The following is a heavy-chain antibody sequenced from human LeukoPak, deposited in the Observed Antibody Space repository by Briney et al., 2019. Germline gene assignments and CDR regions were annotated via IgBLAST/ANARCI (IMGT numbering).Heavy chain of an antibody. J-gene: IGHJ4*02. D-gene: IGHD3-9*01. CDR2: ISAYNGNT. Sequence: ASVKVSCKASGYTFTSYSISWVRQAPGQGLEWMGWISAYNGNTNYAQKLQGRVTMTTDTSTSTAYMELRSLRSDDTAVYYCARDPTLRYFDWLSPDYYFDYWGQGTLVTVSS. CDR1: GYTFTSYS. CDR3: ARDPTLRYFDWLSPDYYFDY. V-gene: IGHV1-18*01.